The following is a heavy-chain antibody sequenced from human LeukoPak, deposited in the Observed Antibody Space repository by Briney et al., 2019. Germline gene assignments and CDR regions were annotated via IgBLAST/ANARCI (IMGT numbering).Heavy chain of an antibody. D-gene: IGHD6-19*01. Sequence: PGGSLRLSCAASGFTFSSYAMSWVRQAPGKGLEWIGEINHSGSTNYNPSLKSRVTISVDTSKNQFSLKLSSVTAADTAVYYCARLARLVYFDYWGQGTLVTVSS. V-gene: IGHV4-34*01. J-gene: IGHJ4*02. CDR1: GFTFSSYA. CDR3: ARLARLVYFDY. CDR2: INHSGST.